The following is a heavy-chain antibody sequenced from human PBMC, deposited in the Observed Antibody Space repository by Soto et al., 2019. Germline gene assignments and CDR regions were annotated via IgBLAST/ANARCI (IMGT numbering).Heavy chain of an antibody. D-gene: IGHD1-26*01. CDR1: GYTFSTYE. J-gene: IGHJ6*03. CDR2: MNGGDGKS. V-gene: IGHV1-3*01. CDR3: AGGGGATFTHYYYYMDV. Sequence: QVQLVQSGAEVKKPGASVKVSCEASGYTFSTYEMHWVRQAPGQRPEWMGWMNGGDGKSKYSETLQGRATFTRDQSRSTAHMELTSPGSEEPAGLYCAGGGGATFTHYYYYMDVWGTGTTVTVSS.